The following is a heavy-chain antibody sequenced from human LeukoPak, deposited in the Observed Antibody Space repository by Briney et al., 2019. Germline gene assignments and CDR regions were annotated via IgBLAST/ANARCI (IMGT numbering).Heavy chain of an antibody. CDR1: GGSISSSSYY. V-gene: IGHV4-39*01. CDR3: ARLGSTGYYDSSGSRRASLDY. J-gene: IGHJ4*02. Sequence: SETLSLTCTVSGGSISSSSYYWGWIRQPPGKGLEWIGSIYYIGSTYYNPSLKSRVTISVDTSKNQFSLKLSSVTAADTAVYYCARLGSTGYYDSSGSRRASLDYWGQGTLVTVSS. CDR2: IYYIGST. D-gene: IGHD3-22*01.